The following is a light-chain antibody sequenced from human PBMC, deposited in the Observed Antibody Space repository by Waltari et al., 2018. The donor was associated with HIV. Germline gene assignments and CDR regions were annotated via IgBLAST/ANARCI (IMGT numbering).Light chain of an antibody. CDR3: SSYTSSSTHV. CDR2: EVN. CDR1: SSDVGGYNY. Sequence: QSALTQPASVSASPGQSITISCTGTSSDVGGYNYVSWYRQHPGEAPKVIIYEVNRRPSGVSNRFTAPKSGNTASLAISGLQPEDEADYFCSSYTSSSTHVFGPGTKVTVL. V-gene: IGLV2-14*03. J-gene: IGLJ1*01.